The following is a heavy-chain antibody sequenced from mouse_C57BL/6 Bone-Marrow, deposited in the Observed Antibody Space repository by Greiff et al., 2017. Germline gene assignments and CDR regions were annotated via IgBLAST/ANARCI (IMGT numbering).Heavy chain of an antibody. V-gene: IGHV5-15*04. Sequence: EVKLVESGGGLVQPGGSLKLSCAASGFTFSDYGMAWVRQAPRKGPEWVAFISNLAYSIYYADTVTGRFTISRENAKNTLYLEMSSLRSEDTAMYYCARPTNWGAMDYWGQGTSVTVSS. D-gene: IGHD4-1*01. CDR2: ISNLAYSI. CDR1: GFTFSDYG. CDR3: ARPTNWGAMDY. J-gene: IGHJ4*01.